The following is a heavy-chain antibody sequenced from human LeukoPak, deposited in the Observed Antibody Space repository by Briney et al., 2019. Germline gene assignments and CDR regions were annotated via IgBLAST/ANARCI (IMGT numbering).Heavy chain of an antibody. V-gene: IGHV5-51*01. CDR3: ARQVAVDGDYYYGMDV. CDR1: GYSFTSYW. J-gene: IGHJ6*02. D-gene: IGHD6-19*01. CDR2: IYPGDSDT. Sequence: PGESLKTSCKGSGYSFTSYWIGWVRQMPGKGLEWMGIIYPGDSDTRYSPSFQGQVTISADKSISTAYLQWSSLKASDTAMYYCARQVAVDGDYYYGMDVWGQGTTVTVSS.